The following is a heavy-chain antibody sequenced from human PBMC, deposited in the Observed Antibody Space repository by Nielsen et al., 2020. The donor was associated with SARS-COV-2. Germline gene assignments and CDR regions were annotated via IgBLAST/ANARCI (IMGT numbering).Heavy chain of an antibody. D-gene: IGHD3-10*01. CDR1: GFTFSSYA. CDR3: VKVYGSGTYYNYFDY. CDR2: ISGSGGST. J-gene: IGHJ4*02. V-gene: IGHV3-23*01. Sequence: GESLKISCAASGFTFSSYAMSWVRQAPGKGLEWVSVISGSGGSTYHADSVKGRFTISRDNSRNTLYLQMNSLSAEDTAIYYCVKVYGSGTYYNYFDYWGQGTLVTVSS.